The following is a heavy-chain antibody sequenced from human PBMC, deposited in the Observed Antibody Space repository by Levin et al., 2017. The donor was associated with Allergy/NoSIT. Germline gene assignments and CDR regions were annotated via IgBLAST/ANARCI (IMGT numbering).Heavy chain of an antibody. Sequence: GASVKVSCAASGFTVGNNYVSWFRQPPDKGLEWVSLMYSGGGTQYADSVQGRFTIFRDSSRNTVYLQMNSLRAEDTAMYYCARPDYGTRAGGFYWGQGTLVTVSS. J-gene: IGHJ4*02. D-gene: IGHD4-17*01. CDR3: ARPDYGTRAGGFY. CDR2: MYSGGGT. CDR1: GFTVGNNY. V-gene: IGHV3-53*01.